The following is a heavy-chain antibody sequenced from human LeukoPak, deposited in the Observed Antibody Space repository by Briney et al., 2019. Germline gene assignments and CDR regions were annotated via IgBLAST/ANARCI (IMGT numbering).Heavy chain of an antibody. Sequence: ASVKVSCKASGYTFTGYYMHWVRQAPGQGLEWMGWINPNSGGTNYAQKFQGRVTMTRDTSISTAYMELSSLRSEDTAVYYCARGHYDFLTGYSFDYWGQGTLVTVSS. J-gene: IGHJ4*02. CDR3: ARGHYDFLTGYSFDY. V-gene: IGHV1-2*02. CDR1: GYTFTGYY. D-gene: IGHD3-9*01. CDR2: INPNSGGT.